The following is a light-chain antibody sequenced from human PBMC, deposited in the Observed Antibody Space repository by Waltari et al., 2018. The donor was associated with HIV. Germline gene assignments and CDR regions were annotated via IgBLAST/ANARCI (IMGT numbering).Light chain of an antibody. CDR1: SIDVGGSNN. J-gene: IGLJ2*01. CDR3: SSYAGSNNLV. CDR2: EVS. V-gene: IGLV2-8*01. Sequence: QSALTQPPSASGSPGQSVTISCTGTSIDVGGSNNVSWYQQHPGKAPKLMIYEVSKRPSGVPDRFSGSKSGNTASLTVSGLQAEDEADYYCSSYAGSNNLVFGGGTKLTVL.